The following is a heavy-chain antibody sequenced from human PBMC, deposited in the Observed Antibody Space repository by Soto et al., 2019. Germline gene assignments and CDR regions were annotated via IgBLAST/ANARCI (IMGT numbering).Heavy chain of an antibody. J-gene: IGHJ4*02. D-gene: IGHD3-10*01. V-gene: IGHV1-69*19. CDR2: ISPMFGAA. Sequence: QVQLVQSGAEMKKPGSSVKVSCQSSGGTFNTYAMNWVRQAPGQGPEWMGDISPMFGAANYAPKFQGRVTITADESTGTSYMQLRSLTAEDTALYFCAREVQVHTPAFGYWCQGTLVTVSS. CDR1: GGTFNTYA. CDR3: AREVQVHTPAFGY.